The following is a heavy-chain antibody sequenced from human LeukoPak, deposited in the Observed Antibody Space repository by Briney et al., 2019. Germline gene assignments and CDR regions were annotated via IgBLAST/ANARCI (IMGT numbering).Heavy chain of an antibody. CDR1: GGSISSYY. J-gene: IGHJ5*02. V-gene: IGHV4-59*12. Sequence: SETLSLTCTVSGGSISSYYWSWIRQPPGKGLEWIGYIYYSGSTNYNPSLKSRVTISVDTSKNQFALKLSSVTAADTAVYYCARDRGLTYYDFWSGYLSPLWFDPWGQGTLVTVSS. CDR2: IYYSGST. CDR3: ARDRGLTYYDFWSGYLSPLWFDP. D-gene: IGHD3-3*01.